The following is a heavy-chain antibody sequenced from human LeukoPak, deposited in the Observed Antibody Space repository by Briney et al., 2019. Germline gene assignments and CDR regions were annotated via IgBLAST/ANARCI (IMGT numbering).Heavy chain of an antibody. Sequence: PGRSLRLSCAAPGFTFSSYTMHWVRQAPGKGLEWVAVISYDGSNKYYADSVKGRFTISRDNSKNTLYLQMNSLRAEDTAVYYCARDPGAAFDYWGQGTLVTVSS. CDR2: ISYDGSNK. D-gene: IGHD1-26*01. J-gene: IGHJ4*02. V-gene: IGHV3-30-3*01. CDR1: GFTFSSYT. CDR3: ARDPGAAFDY.